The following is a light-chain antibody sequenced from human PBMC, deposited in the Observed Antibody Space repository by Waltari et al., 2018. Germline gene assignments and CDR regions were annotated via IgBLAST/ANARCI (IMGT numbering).Light chain of an antibody. CDR2: DAS. Sequence: EIVMTQSPATLSVSPGERATLSCRASQSVYSNLAWYQQKPGQTPRLLIYDASTRATGIPARFTGSGSGTEFTLTISSLQSEDSAVYSCQQYNRWPPITFGQGTRLEIK. CDR3: QQYNRWPPIT. J-gene: IGKJ5*01. CDR1: QSVYSN. V-gene: IGKV3D-15*01.